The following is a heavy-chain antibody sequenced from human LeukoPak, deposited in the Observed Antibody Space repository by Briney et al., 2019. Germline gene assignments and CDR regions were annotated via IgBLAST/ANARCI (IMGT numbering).Heavy chain of an antibody. V-gene: IGHV3-7*01. D-gene: IGHD2-15*01. J-gene: IGHJ3*02. CDR1: GFTFSTYW. Sequence: SGGSLRLSCAASGFTFSTYWMSWLRQAPGKGLESLGNINEDGSAKSYVDSVKGRFTIYRDNAKNSMYLQMNSLRAEDTAVYYCARDGRVGATKAFDIWGQGTMVTVSS. CDR3: ARDGRVGATKAFDI. CDR2: INEDGSAK.